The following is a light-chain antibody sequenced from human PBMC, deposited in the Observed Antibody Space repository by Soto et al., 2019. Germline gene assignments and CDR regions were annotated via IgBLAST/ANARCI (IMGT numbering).Light chain of an antibody. CDR1: PSVRRY. V-gene: IGKV3-11*01. CDR2: DAS. J-gene: IGKJ5*01. Sequence: EIVLTQSAATLSLSPGERATLSCRASPSVRRYLAWYQQNPCQAPSLIIYDASTRATGIPARFSGSGPETDFTLTITSLEPEDFAVYYCQQHNNWPTITFGEGTKLDIK. CDR3: QQHNNWPTIT.